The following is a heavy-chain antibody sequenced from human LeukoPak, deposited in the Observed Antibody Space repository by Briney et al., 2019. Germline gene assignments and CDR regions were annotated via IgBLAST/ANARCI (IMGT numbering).Heavy chain of an antibody. D-gene: IGHD6-13*01. J-gene: IGHJ4*02. CDR2: IYIGGTT. Sequence: GGSLRLSCAASGFTVSSNYMSWVRQAPGKGLEWVSVIYIGGTTSYADSAKGRFTISRDSSKNTLYLQMNSLRAEDTAVYYCARGIGSNWYFDYRGQGTLVTVSS. CDR3: ARGIGSNWYFDY. CDR1: GFTVSSNY. V-gene: IGHV3-66*01.